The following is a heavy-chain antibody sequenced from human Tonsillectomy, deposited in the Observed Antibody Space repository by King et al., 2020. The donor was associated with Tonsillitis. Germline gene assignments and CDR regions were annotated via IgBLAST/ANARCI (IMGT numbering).Heavy chain of an antibody. D-gene: IGHD1-1*01. J-gene: IGHJ4*02. CDR2: LDGMGVYT. CDR3: ARWNEGFDY. Sequence: VQLVESGGDLVKPGGSLRLSCVVSGFTFSDYYMGWVRQAPGKGLEWVSYLDGMGVYTFCADSVKGRFTISRDNAKDSLFLQINSLRAEDTAVYYCARWNEGFDYWGQGALVTVSA. CDR1: GFTFSDYY. V-gene: IGHV3-11*05.